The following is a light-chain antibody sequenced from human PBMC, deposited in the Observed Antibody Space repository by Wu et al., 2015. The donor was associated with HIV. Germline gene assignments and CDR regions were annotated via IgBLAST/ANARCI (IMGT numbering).Light chain of an antibody. CDR3: QQYNNWRLT. J-gene: IGKJ4*01. V-gene: IGKV3-20*01. CDR1: QSVRSSH. Sequence: EIVLTQSPGTLSLSPGEGATLSCRASQSVRSSHLAWYQQKPGQAPRLIIYAASTRATGIPDRFSGSGSGTDFTLTISRLEPEDFAVYYCQQYNNWRLTFGGGTKVEIK. CDR2: AAS.